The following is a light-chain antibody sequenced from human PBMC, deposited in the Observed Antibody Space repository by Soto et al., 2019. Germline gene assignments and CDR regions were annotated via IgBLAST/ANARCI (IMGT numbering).Light chain of an antibody. CDR2: HDN. J-gene: IGLJ3*02. CDR3: PAWDDRLNDAV. V-gene: IGLV1-36*01. Sequence: QPVLTQPPSVSDAPRQRVTISCSGSSFNVGINDGNWEQHVPGQPPNLLVYHDNLLPSGVSDRFSGSNSGTSASLAISRLQSEDEGDYYCPAWDDRLNDAVFGGGTKLTVL. CDR1: SFNVGIND.